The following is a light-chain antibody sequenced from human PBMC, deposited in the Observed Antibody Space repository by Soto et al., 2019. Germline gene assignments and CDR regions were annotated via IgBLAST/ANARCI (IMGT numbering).Light chain of an antibody. CDR1: QSVGDY. J-gene: IGKJ4*01. V-gene: IGKV3-11*01. CDR2: GAS. Sequence: EIVLTQSPATLSLSPGERATLSCRASQSVGDYLGWYQQKPGQAPRLLIYGASQRATGVPARFSASGSGTDFTLTISSLEPEDFAIYYCQQREDWPRAFGGGTKVEFK. CDR3: QQREDWPRA.